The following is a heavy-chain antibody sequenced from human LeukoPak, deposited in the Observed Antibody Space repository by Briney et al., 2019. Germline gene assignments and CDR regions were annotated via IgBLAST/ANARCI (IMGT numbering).Heavy chain of an antibody. CDR3: ARSPNAGPFIGNYFDY. D-gene: IGHD1-1*01. CDR2: IYHSGST. Sequence: SETLSLTCAVSGGSISSGGYSWNWIRQPPGKGLEWIGYIYHSGSTYYNPSLKSRVTISVDRSKNQFSLRLSSVTAADTAVYYCARSPNAGPFIGNYFDYWGQGTLVTVSS. J-gene: IGHJ4*02. CDR1: GGSISSGGYS. V-gene: IGHV4-30-2*01.